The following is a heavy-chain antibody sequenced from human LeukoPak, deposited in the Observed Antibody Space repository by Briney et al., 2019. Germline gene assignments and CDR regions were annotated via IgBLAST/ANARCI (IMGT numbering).Heavy chain of an antibody. D-gene: IGHD6-6*01. CDR3: ARVNVVSSGSPGDY. CDR1: GFTFSSYS. Sequence: GGSLRLSCAASGFTFSSYSMNWVRQAPGKGLEWVSSISSSSSYIYYADSVKGRFTISRDNAKNSLYLQMNSLRAEDTAVYYCARVNVVSSGSPGDYRGQGTLVTVCS. V-gene: IGHV3-21*01. CDR2: ISSSSSYI. J-gene: IGHJ4*02.